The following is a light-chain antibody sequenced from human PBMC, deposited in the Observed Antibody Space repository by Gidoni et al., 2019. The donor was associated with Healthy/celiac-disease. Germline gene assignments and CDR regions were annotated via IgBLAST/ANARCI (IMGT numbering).Light chain of an antibody. CDR2: GAS. V-gene: IGKV3D-15*01. CDR1: QSVSSN. J-gene: IGKJ1*01. CDR3: QQYNNWPPET. Sequence: DIVMTQSPATLSVSPGERATLSCRASQSVSSNLAWYQQKPGQAPRLLIYGASTRATGIPARVSGSGAGTEFTLTISSLQSEDFAVYDCQQYNNWPPETFGQGTKVEIK.